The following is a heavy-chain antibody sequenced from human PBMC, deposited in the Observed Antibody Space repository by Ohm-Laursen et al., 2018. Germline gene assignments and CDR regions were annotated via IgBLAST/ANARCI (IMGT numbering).Heavy chain of an antibody. Sequence: SLRLSCSASGFSFSSHGMHWVRQAPGKGLEWVAVISYDGSNKYYADSVKGRFTISRDNSKNTLYLQMNSLRAEDTAVYYCAKAGIAVAGDAFDIWGQGTMVTVSS. CDR3: AKAGIAVAGDAFDI. CDR1: GFSFSSHG. CDR2: ISYDGSNK. J-gene: IGHJ3*02. V-gene: IGHV3-30*18. D-gene: IGHD6-19*01.